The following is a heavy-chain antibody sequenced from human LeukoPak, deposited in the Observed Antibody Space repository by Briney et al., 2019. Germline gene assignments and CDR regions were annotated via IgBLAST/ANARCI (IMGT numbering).Heavy chain of an antibody. V-gene: IGHV1-18*01. CDR3: ARAPLTTAMDGRGWYFDL. D-gene: IGHD5-18*01. J-gene: IGHJ2*01. Sequence: GASVKVSCKASGYTFTSYGISWVRQAPGQGLEWMGWISAYNGNINYAQKLQGRVTMTTDTSTSTAYMELRSLRSDDTAVYYCARAPLTTAMDGRGWYFDLWGRGTLVTVSS. CDR2: ISAYNGNI. CDR1: GYTFTSYG.